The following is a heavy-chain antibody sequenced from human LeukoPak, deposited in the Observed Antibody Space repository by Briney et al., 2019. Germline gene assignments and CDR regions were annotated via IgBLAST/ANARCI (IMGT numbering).Heavy chain of an antibody. V-gene: IGHV4-59*01. CDR2: IYYSGST. CDR3: ARSIAVADPFDP. D-gene: IGHD6-19*01. Sequence: SETLSLTCTVSGGSISSYYWSWIRQPPGKGLEWIGYIYYSGSTNYNPSLKSRVTISVDTSKNQFSLKLSSVTAADTAVYYCARSIAVADPFDPWGQGTLVTVSS. CDR1: GGSISSYY. J-gene: IGHJ5*02.